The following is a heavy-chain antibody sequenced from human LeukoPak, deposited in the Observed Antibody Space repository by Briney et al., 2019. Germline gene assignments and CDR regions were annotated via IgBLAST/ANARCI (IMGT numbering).Heavy chain of an antibody. CDR1: GGTFSNYV. Sequence: GASVKVSCKASGGTFSNYVISWVRQAPGQGFEWMGGIIPMFGTVNYAQKFQGRVTITADKSTSTTDMELSSLRSEDTAVYYCARGGPVVTHSHREYYYYYMDVWGKGTTVTVSS. V-gene: IGHV1-69*06. D-gene: IGHD4-23*01. CDR3: ARGGPVVTHSHREYYYYYMDV. CDR2: IIPMFGTV. J-gene: IGHJ6*03.